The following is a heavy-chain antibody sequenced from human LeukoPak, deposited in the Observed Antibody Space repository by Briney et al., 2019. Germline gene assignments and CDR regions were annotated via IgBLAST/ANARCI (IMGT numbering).Heavy chain of an antibody. V-gene: IGHV1-2*02. Sequence: ASVKVSCKASGYTFTGYCMYWVRQAPGQGLEWMGWINPNSGGTNYAQKFQGRVTMTRDTSISTAYMELSRLRSDDTAVYYCARGYYYDSGGYYPWGQGTLVTVPS. D-gene: IGHD3-22*01. CDR2: INPNSGGT. J-gene: IGHJ5*02. CDR3: ARGYYYDSGGYYP. CDR1: GYTFTGYC.